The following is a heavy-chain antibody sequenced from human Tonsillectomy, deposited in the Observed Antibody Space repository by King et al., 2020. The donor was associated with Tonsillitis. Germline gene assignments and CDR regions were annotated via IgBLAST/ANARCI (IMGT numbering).Heavy chain of an antibody. D-gene: IGHD4-17*01. V-gene: IGHV3-30-3*01. CDR2: ISYDGSNK. CDR1: GFTFSKYA. J-gene: IGHJ6*02. CDR3: ARRDGALDYYYFGLDV. Sequence: VQLVESGGGVVQPGRSLRLSCVASGFTFSKYAIHWVRQAPGKGREWVADISYDGSNKYYGDSVKDRFTISRDISKNTLYLQMNSLRTEDTAVYYCARRDGALDYYYFGLDVWGQGTTVTVSS.